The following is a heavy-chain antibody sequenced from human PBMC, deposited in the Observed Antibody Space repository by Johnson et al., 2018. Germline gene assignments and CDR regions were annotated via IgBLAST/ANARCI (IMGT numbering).Heavy chain of an antibody. Sequence: QLVESGPEAKKPGTSVKVSCKASGFTFTRAAVQWVRQARGQRLEWIGRIVVGSGNTNYAQKFQERVTITRDMSTSTAYMELSRLRSEDTAVYYFAAGWGLNYFYYAMDVWGQGTTVTVSS. V-gene: IGHV1-58*01. CDR2: IVVGSGNT. CDR1: GFTFTRAA. D-gene: IGHD3-16*01. CDR3: AAGWGLNYFYYAMDV. J-gene: IGHJ6*02.